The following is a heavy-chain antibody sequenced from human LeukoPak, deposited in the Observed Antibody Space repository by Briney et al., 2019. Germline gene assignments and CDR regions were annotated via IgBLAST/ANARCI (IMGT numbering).Heavy chain of an antibody. CDR3: ARAYQYYYMDV. J-gene: IGHJ6*03. Sequence: SETLSLTCTVSGGSISSGSYYWSWIRQPAGKGLEWIGRIYTSGSTNYNPSLKSRVTISVDTSKNQFSLKLSSVTAADTAVYYCARAYQYYYMDVWGKGTTVTVSS. CDR2: IYTSGST. CDR1: GGSISSGSYY. V-gene: IGHV4-61*02. D-gene: IGHD2-2*01.